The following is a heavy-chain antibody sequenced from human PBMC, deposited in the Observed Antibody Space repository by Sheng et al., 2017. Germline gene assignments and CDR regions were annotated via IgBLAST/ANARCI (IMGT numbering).Heavy chain of an antibody. CDR1: EFTFGTYA. CDR2: ISGSGGSA. V-gene: IGHV3-23*04. D-gene: IGHD6-13*01. CDR3: AKDSSNWALGFFDY. Sequence: EMQLVESGGALVQTGGSLRLSCISSEFTFGTYAMSWVRQAPGKGLEWVSAISGSGGSANYADSVKGRFTISRDNSKNTLYLQMNSLRAEDTALYYCAKDSSNWALGFFDYWGQGTLVTVSS. J-gene: IGHJ4*02.